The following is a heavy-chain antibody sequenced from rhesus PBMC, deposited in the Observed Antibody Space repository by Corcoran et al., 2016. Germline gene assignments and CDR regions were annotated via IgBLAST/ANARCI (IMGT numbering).Heavy chain of an antibody. V-gene: IGHV4S7*01. CDR1: AGAISDYDY. CDR2: IYGGSGST. CDR3: ARDLGAAGGDY. J-gene: IGHJ4*01. D-gene: IGHD6-13*01. Sequence: QVQLQESGPGLVKPSETLSLTCAVYAGAISDYDYWSWIRQPPGKGLEWIGQIYGGSGSTYYNPSLKSRVPVSKDTSKNQFSLKLSSVTAADTAVYYCARDLGAAGGDYWGQGVLVTVSS.